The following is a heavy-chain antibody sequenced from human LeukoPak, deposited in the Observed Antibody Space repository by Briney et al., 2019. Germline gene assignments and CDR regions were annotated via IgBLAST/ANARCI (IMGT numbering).Heavy chain of an antibody. J-gene: IGHJ3*02. CDR3: XXXXXXXXLSRLREVVIKAQGNAYDI. CDR2: IKTKTDGGTT. V-gene: IGHV3-15*01. CDR1: ELLFENAW. Sequence: GGSLRLSCVASELLFENAWMSWVRQAPGKGLEWVGRIKTKTDGGTTDYAAPLKGRFTISRDDPQNRVNLQIDSLKTEDTALXXXXXXXXXXXLSRLREVVIKAQGNAYDIWGQGTMVTVSS. D-gene: IGHD3-10*01.